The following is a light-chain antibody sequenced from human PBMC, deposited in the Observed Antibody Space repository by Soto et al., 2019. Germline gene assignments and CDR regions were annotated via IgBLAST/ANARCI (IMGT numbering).Light chain of an antibody. CDR3: QQLNDYPRT. V-gene: IGKV1-9*01. CDR2: AAS. CDR1: QGVRSY. J-gene: IGKJ1*01. Sequence: DIQLTQSPSFLSASVGDRVTITCRASQGVRSYLAWYQQKAGKAPKLLIYAASTLQSGVPSRFSGSGSGTDFTLTISSLQPEDFATYYCQQLNDYPRTFGQGTKVEIK.